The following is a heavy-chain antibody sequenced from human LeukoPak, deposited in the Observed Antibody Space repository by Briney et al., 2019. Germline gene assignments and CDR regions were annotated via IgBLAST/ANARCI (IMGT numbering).Heavy chain of an antibody. CDR2: INPNSGGT. V-gene: IGHV1-2*02. CDR3: ARVAVSSGYYYYFDY. J-gene: IGHJ4*02. Sequence: ASVKVSCKASGYTFTGYYMHWVRQAPGQGLEWMGWINPNSGGTNYAQKFQGRVAMTRDTSISTAYMELSRLRSDDTAVYYCARVAVSSGYYYYFDYWGQGTLVTVSS. D-gene: IGHD3-22*01. CDR1: GYTFTGYY.